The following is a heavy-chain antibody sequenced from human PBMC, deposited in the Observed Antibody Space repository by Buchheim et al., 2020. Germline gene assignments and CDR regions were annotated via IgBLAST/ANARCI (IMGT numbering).Heavy chain of an antibody. CDR2: IKEDGSIK. CDR1: GFTFRTYW. V-gene: IGHV3-7*01. D-gene: IGHD3-10*01. Sequence: EVQLVESGGGLVQPGGSLRLSCAASGFTFRTYWMSWVRQAPGKGLEWVANIKEDGSIKYYVDPVKGRFTISRDNAKDSLYLKMNGLRVEDRAAYYCARDYITYGSIGFGHWGQGTL. CDR3: ARDYITYGSIGFGH. J-gene: IGHJ5*02.